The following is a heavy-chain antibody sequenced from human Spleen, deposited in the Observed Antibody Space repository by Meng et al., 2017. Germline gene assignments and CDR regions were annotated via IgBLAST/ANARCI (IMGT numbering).Heavy chain of an antibody. CDR3: VRSRAWVRTGFDP. J-gene: IGHJ5*02. Sequence: QPQLPESGPGLVKPSETLSLTCSVSGYSISSSDSYWGWIRQSPGKGLEWIGSIGHSGFTYYTPSLESRVTVSVDTSRSQFSLELTSVTAADTAVYYCVRSRAWVRTGFDPWGQGTLVTVSS. CDR1: GYSISSSDSY. V-gene: IGHV4-39*01. D-gene: IGHD1/OR15-1a*01. CDR2: IGHSGFT.